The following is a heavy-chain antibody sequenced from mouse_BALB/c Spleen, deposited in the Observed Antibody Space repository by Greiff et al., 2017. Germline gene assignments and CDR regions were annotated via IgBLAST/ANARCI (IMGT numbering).Heavy chain of an antibody. CDR1: GFTFTDYY. CDR2: IRNKANGYTT. V-gene: IGHV7-3*02. J-gene: IGHJ2*01. CDR3: ARQGIYYGNYDY. D-gene: IGHD2-1*01. Sequence: DVMLVESGGGLVQPGGSLRLSCATSGFTFTDYYMSWVRQPPGKALEWLGFIRNKANGYTTEYSASVKGRFTISRDNSQSILYLQMNTLRAEDSATYYCARQGIYYGNYDYWGQGTTLTVSS.